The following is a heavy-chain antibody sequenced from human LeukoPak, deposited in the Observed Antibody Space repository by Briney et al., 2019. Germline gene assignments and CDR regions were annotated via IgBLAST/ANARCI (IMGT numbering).Heavy chain of an antibody. CDR2: IYPGTADI. CDR3: ARHLSSITSCPIY. J-gene: IGHJ4*02. Sequence: KRGESLKISCKGSGYSFASYWIAWVRQMPGKGLEWMGVIYPGTADITYSPSFQGQVTISADKSVSTAYLHWSSLKASDTAIYYCARHLSSITSCPIYWGQGTLVTVSS. CDR1: GYSFASYW. D-gene: IGHD2-2*01. V-gene: IGHV5-51*01.